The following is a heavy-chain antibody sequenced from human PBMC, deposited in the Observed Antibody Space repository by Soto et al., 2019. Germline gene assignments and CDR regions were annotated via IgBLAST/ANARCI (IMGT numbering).Heavy chain of an antibody. D-gene: IGHD3-10*01. J-gene: IGHJ6*02. CDR2: ISAYNGNT. Sequence: ASVKVSCKASGYTFTSYGISWVRQAPGQGLEWMGWISAYNGNTNYAQKLQGRVTMTTDTSTSTAYMELRSLRSDDTAVYYCARVRITMVRGVIVTGPHYYYGMDVWGQGTTVTVSS. CDR3: ARVRITMVRGVIVTGPHYYYGMDV. CDR1: GYTFTSYG. V-gene: IGHV1-18*01.